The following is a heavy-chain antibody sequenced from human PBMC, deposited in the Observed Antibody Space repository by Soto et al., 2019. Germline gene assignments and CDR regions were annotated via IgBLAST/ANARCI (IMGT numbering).Heavy chain of an antibody. J-gene: IGHJ5*02. V-gene: IGHV3-30-3*01. CDR2: ISYDGSNK. Sequence: GGSLRLSCAASGFAFCSYAMHWVRQAPGKGLEWVSVISYDGSNKYDADYVKGRVNISRDNSKNTLYLQMNSLRAEDTAVYYCARDQNTIFGVVRSNWFDPWGQGTLVTVSS. CDR3: ARDQNTIFGVVRSNWFDP. CDR1: GFAFCSYA. D-gene: IGHD3-3*01.